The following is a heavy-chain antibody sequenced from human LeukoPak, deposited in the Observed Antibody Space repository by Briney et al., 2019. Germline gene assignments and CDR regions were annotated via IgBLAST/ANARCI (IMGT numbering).Heavy chain of an antibody. D-gene: IGHD2-2*01. CDR1: GFTFSSHA. J-gene: IGHJ3*02. CDR2: IDKSGDGA. V-gene: IGHV3-23*01. Sequence: GGSLRLSCAAYGFTFSSHAMNWVRQPPGKGLDWVSSIDKSGDGAFYADSVKGRFTISRDNSKNTLYLQMNSLRREDTAVYYCARRGGTSGWGAFDIWGQGTMVTVSS. CDR3: ARRGGTSGWGAFDI.